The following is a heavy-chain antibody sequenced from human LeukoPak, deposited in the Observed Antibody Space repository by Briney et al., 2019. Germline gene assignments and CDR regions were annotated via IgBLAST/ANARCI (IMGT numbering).Heavy chain of an antibody. Sequence: GGSLRLSCAASGFTFSNAWMSWVRQAPGKGLEWVGRIKSKTDGGTTDYAAPVKGRFTISRDDSKNTLYLQMNSLRAEDTAVYYCASFYSSSWEDAFDIWGQGTMVTVSS. V-gene: IGHV3-15*01. J-gene: IGHJ3*02. CDR2: IKSKTDGGTT. D-gene: IGHD6-13*01. CDR1: GFTFSNAW. CDR3: ASFYSSSWEDAFDI.